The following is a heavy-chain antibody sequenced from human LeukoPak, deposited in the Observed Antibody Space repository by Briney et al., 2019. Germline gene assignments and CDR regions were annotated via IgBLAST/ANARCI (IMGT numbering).Heavy chain of an antibody. J-gene: IGHJ4*02. D-gene: IGHD5-12*01. Sequence: SETLSLTCTVSGGSISSYYWSWIRQPPGKGLEWIGYIYYSGSTNYNPSLKSRVTISVDTSKNQFSLKLSSVTAADTAVYYYAREEQWLRAFDYWGQGTLVTVSS. CDR1: GGSISSYY. V-gene: IGHV4-59*01. CDR2: IYYSGST. CDR3: AREEQWLRAFDY.